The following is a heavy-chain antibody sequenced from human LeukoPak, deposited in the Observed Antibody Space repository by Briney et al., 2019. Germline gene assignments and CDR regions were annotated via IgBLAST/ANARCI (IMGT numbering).Heavy chain of an antibody. CDR2: ISYDGSNK. V-gene: IGHV3-30-3*01. Sequence: GSLRLSCAASGFTFSSYAMHWVRQAPGKGLEWVAVISYDGSNKYYADSVKGRFTISRDNSKNTLYLQMNSLRAEDTAVYYCARGRIAAVFGVADYWGQGTLVTVSS. D-gene: IGHD6-13*01. CDR1: GFTFSSYA. CDR3: ARGRIAAVFGVADY. J-gene: IGHJ4*02.